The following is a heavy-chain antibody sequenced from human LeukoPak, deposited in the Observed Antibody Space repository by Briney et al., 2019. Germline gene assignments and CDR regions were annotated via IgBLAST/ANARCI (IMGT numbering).Heavy chain of an antibody. CDR1: GFTFSSYW. D-gene: IGHD5-18*01. CDR3: AAIGYSYGSYYFDY. Sequence: GGSLRLSCAASGFTFSSYWMSWVRQAPGKGLEWVANVKQDGSEKYYVDSVKGRFTISRDNAKNSLYLQMNSLRAENTAVYYCAAIGYSYGSYYFDYWGQGTLVTVSS. J-gene: IGHJ4*02. CDR2: VKQDGSEK. V-gene: IGHV3-7*01.